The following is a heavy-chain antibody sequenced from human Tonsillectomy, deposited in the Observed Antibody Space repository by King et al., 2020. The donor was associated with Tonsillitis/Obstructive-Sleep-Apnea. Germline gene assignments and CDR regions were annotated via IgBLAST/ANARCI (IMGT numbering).Heavy chain of an antibody. J-gene: IGHJ5*02. D-gene: IGHD1-14*01. CDR2: IYYSGIT. CDR1: GGSISSYY. Sequence: VQLQESGPGLVKPSETLSLTCTVSGGSISSYYWSWIRQPPGKGLEWIGYIYYSGITNYNPSLKSRVTISVDTSKNQFTLKLSSVTAADTAVYYCARQYNGYNWFDPWGQGTPVTVSS. V-gene: IGHV4-59*08. CDR3: ARQYNGYNWFDP.